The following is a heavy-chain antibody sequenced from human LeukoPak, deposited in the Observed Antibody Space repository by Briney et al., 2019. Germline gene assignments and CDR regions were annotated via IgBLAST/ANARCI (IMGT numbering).Heavy chain of an antibody. J-gene: IGHJ5*02. CDR3: ARDWYCSGGSCYNWFDP. CDR2: ISSYNGKT. V-gene: IGHV1-18*01. CDR1: GYTFSSYG. D-gene: IGHD2-15*01. Sequence: ASVKVSCKAAGYTFSSYGICWVRQAPGQGLEWMGWISSYNGKTNYAQNFQGRVTMTTDTSTSTAYMELRSLRSDDTAVYYCARDWYCSGGSCYNWFDPWGQGTLVTVSS.